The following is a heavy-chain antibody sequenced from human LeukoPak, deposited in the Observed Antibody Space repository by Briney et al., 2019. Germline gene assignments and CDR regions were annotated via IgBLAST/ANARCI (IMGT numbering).Heavy chain of an antibody. Sequence: PGGSLRLSCAASRFAFSDYSMSWVRQAPGKGLEWVSSISSSSSNIYYADSVKGRFTISRDNAKNSLYLQMNSLRAEDTAVYYCARLISGALTMIASGGAFDIWGQGTMVTVSS. CDR1: RFAFSDYS. CDR2: ISSSSSNI. V-gene: IGHV3-21*01. J-gene: IGHJ3*02. D-gene: IGHD3-22*01. CDR3: ARLISGALTMIASGGAFDI.